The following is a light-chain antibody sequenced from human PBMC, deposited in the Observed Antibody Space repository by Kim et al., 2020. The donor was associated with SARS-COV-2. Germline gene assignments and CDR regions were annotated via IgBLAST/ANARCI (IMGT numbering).Light chain of an antibody. CDR3: QQYSSTPWT. CDR2: GAS. CDR1: QRVDNNY. J-gene: IGKJ1*01. V-gene: IGKV3-20*01. Sequence: PGERATLSCRASQRVDNNYLAWYQEKPGQAPSLLIYGASNRAAGIPERFSGSGSGTDFTFIISRLEPEDFAVYYCQQYSSTPWTFGQGTKVDIK.